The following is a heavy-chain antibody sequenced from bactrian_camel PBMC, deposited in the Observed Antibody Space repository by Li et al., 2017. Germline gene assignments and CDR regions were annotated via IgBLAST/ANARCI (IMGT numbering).Heavy chain of an antibody. J-gene: IGHJ6*01. CDR2: IRRSGGET. CDR1: GHSRGSNC. D-gene: IGHD4*01. V-gene: IGHV3S45*01. Sequence: HVQLVESGGGAVQTGGSLKLSCAVSGHSRGSNCVGWYRLPPGRAPAEREGIAAIRRSGGETWYAGSVKGRFSISFDNVKNTLYLQMNSLKPEDTAMYYCAALTLEFRCHGGNSSDFAYWGQGTQVTVS. CDR3: AALTLEFRCHGGNSSDFAY.